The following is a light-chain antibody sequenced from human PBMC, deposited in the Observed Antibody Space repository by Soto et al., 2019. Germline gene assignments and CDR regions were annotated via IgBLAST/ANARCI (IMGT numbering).Light chain of an antibody. J-gene: IGLJ1*01. CDR1: SSDVGGYNY. CDR3: SSYTSSSTLYV. Sequence: QSALTQPASVSGSPGQSITISGTGTSSDVGGYNYVSWYQQHPGKAPKLMIYDVSNRPSVVSKRFSGSKSGNTASLTISGLQAEDEAESYCSSYTSSSTLYVFGTGTKLTVL. V-gene: IGLV2-14*01. CDR2: DVS.